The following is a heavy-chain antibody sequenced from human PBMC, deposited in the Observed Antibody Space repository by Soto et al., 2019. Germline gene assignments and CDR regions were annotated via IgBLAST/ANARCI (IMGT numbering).Heavy chain of an antibody. V-gene: IGHV3-23*01. CDR2: ISSRGGDT. CDR3: AKDLFPALSGKDYYYGLDV. D-gene: IGHD1-20*01. CDR1: GFPFSDYA. Sequence: LRLSCAASGFPFSDYAMSWVRQAPGKGLQWVSVISSRGGDTYYADSVRGRFTISRDNSKSTLSLQMNSLRAEDTAIYYCAKDLFPALSGKDYYYGLDVWGPGTTVTVSS. J-gene: IGHJ6*02.